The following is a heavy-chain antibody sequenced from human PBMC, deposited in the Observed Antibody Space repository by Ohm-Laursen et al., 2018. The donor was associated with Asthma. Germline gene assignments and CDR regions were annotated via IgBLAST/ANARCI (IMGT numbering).Heavy chain of an antibody. V-gene: IGHV4-30-2*01. J-gene: IGHJ3*02. D-gene: IGHD3-22*01. Sequence: TLSLTCAVSGGSVDTRGYSWSWIRQPPGKGLEWIGYKYHTGIVHYNPSLEPRVTISLDTSKNQISLKLISVTAADTAVYFCAKSYYYESSGYHDAFDIWGQGTMVTVSS. CDR3: AKSYYYESSGYHDAFDI. CDR2: KYHTGIV. CDR1: GGSVDTRGYS.